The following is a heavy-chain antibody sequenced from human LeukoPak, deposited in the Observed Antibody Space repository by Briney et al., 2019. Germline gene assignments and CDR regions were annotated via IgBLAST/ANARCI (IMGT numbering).Heavy chain of an antibody. V-gene: IGHV4-34*01. D-gene: IGHD6-13*01. Sequence: SETLSLTCAVYGGSFSGYYWGWIRQPPGKGLEWIGEIYHSGSTNYNPSLKSRVTISVDKSKNQFSLKLSSVTAADTAVYYCARDERGIAAAGYYFDYWGQGTLSPSPQ. CDR2: IYHSGST. J-gene: IGHJ4*02. CDR3: ARDERGIAAAGYYFDY. CDR1: GGSFSGYY.